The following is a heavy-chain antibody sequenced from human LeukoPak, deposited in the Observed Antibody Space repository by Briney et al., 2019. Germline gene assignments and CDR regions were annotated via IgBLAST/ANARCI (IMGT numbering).Heavy chain of an antibody. J-gene: IGHJ6*02. CDR2: ISAYNGNT. CDR3: ARDQSEGIAARPGYYGMDV. Sequence: ASVKVSCKASGYTFTSYGISWVRQAPGQGLEWMGWISAYNGNTNYAQKLQGRVTMTTDTSTSTAYMELSSLRSEDTAVYYCARDQSEGIAARPGYYGMDVWGQGTTVTVSS. D-gene: IGHD6-6*01. V-gene: IGHV1-18*01. CDR1: GYTFTSYG.